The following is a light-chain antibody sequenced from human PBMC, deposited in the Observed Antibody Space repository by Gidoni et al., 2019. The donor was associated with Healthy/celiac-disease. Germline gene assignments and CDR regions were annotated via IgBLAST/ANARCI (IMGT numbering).Light chain of an antibody. CDR2: DAS. CDR3: QQRSNWIT. V-gene: IGKV3-11*01. CDR1: QSVSSY. J-gene: IGKJ4*01. Sequence: ELVFTQSPATLSLSPGERATLSCRASQSVSSYLAWYQQKPGQAPRLLIYDASNRATGIPARFSGSGSGTDFTLTISSLEPEDFAVYYCQQRSNWITFGGGTKVEIK.